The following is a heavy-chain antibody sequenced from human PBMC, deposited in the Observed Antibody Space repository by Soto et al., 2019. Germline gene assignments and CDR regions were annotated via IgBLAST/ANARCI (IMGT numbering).Heavy chain of an antibody. Sequence: GGSLRLSCAASGFTFSSYWMSWVRQAPGKGLEWVANIKQDGSEKYYVDSVKGRFTISRDNAKNSLYLQMNSLRAEDTAVYYCAREVQIAVAGTSDYWGQGTLVTVSS. CDR2: IKQDGSEK. CDR1: GFTFSSYW. J-gene: IGHJ4*02. V-gene: IGHV3-7*01. CDR3: AREVQIAVAGTSDY. D-gene: IGHD6-19*01.